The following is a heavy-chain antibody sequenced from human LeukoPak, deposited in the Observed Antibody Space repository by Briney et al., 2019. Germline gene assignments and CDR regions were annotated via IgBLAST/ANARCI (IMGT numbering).Heavy chain of an antibody. J-gene: IGHJ2*01. CDR2: IYTSGST. CDR1: GESFSGYY. Sequence: SETLSLTCAVYGESFSGYYWSWVRQPAGKGLEWIGRIYTSGSTNYNPSLKSRVTISVDTSKTQFSLKLSSVTAADTAVYYCAREVVVVPAALYWYFDLWGRGTLVTVSS. D-gene: IGHD2-2*01. V-gene: IGHV4-4*07. CDR3: AREVVVVPAALYWYFDL.